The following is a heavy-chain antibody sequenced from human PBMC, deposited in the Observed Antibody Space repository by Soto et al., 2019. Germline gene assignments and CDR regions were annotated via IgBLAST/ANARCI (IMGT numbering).Heavy chain of an antibody. D-gene: IGHD2-21*02. J-gene: IGHJ5*02. V-gene: IGHV3-23*04. CDR1: GFTFSSYA. Sequence: EVQLVESGGGLVQPGGSLRLSCAASGFTFSSYAMTWVRQAPGKGLEWVSSIHGSAGGAYYSDSVKGRFTVSRADSQKTLFLQMTSLRVDDTAIYYCAKDAVSANGEWDWFDPWGQGILVTVSS. CDR2: IHGSAGGA. CDR3: AKDAVSANGEWDWFDP.